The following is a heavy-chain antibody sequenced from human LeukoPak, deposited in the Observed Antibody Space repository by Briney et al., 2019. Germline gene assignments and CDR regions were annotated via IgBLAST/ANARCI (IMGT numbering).Heavy chain of an antibody. CDR1: GFTFSNYW. CDR2: ISSDWTST. Sequence: PGGSLRLSCAASGFTFSNYWMHWVRQAPGTGLVWVSRISSDWTSTTYADSVKGRFTISRDNAKNTLYLQMNSLRAEDTALCYCARGIPEGYSRYGHYVSDYWGQGTLVTVSS. D-gene: IGHD4-17*01. CDR3: ARGIPEGYSRYGHYVSDY. V-gene: IGHV3-74*01. J-gene: IGHJ4*02.